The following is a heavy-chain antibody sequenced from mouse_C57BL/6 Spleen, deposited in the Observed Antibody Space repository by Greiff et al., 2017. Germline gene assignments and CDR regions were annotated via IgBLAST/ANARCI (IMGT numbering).Heavy chain of an antibody. CDR1: GYTFTSYN. D-gene: IGHD4-1*01. J-gene: IGHJ2*01. V-gene: IGHV1-12*01. CDR3: AKSAGTDFDY. CDR2: IYPGNGGP. Sequence: QVQLKQSGAELVRPGASVKMSCKASGYTFTSYNMHWVKQTPIQGLEWIGAIYPGNGGPAYNQKFKGKATLTVDKSSSTAYMQRSSLTSEDSAVYFSAKSAGTDFDYWGQGTTLTVSS.